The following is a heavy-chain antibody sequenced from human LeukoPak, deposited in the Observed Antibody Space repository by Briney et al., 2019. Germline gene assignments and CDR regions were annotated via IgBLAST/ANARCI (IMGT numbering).Heavy chain of an antibody. CDR2: ITGSGTYT. D-gene: IGHD3-10*01. CDR3: ASIGDSSYNWVDP. CDR1: GFTFSSYA. V-gene: IGHV3-23*01. J-gene: IGHJ5*02. Sequence: GGSLRLSCAASGFTFSSYAMTWVRQAPGKGLEWVSSITGSGTYTYYADSVKGRFTISRDNSKNTLYLQMNSLKDEDTAVYYCASIGDSSYNWVDPWGQGTLVTVSS.